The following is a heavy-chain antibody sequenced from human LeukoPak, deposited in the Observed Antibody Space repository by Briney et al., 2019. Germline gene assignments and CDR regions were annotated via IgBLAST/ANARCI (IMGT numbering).Heavy chain of an antibody. Sequence: GGSLRPSCAASGFTFSSYSMNWVRQAPGKGLEWVSSISSSNSYIYYADSVKGRFTISRDNAKNSLFLQMNSLRAEDTAVYYCARDRGWFGELLPDYWGQGTLVTVSS. J-gene: IGHJ4*02. CDR3: ARDRGWFGELLPDY. D-gene: IGHD3-10*01. CDR1: GFTFSSYS. CDR2: ISSSNSYI. V-gene: IGHV3-21*01.